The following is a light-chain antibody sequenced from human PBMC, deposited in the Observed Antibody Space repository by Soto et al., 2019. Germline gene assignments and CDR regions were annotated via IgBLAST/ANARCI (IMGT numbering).Light chain of an antibody. Sequence: EIQLTQSPGTLSLSPGDTATLSCRASQTISSNLLAWYQQKPGQAPMLLMYTVSTWDTGIPDRFSGSGSGADFTLTIRGLETEDFAIYYCQQGSSLPWTFGQGTRVEI. CDR1: QTISSNL. J-gene: IGKJ1*01. V-gene: IGKV3-20*01. CDR2: TVS. CDR3: QQGSSLPWT.